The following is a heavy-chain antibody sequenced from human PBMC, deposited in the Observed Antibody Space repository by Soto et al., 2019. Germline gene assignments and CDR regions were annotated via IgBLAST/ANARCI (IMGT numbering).Heavy chain of an antibody. V-gene: IGHV4-31*03. J-gene: IGHJ5*02. CDR1: GGSISSGGYY. Sequence: QVQLQESGPGLVKPSQTLSLTCTVSGGSISSGGYYWSWIRQHPGKGLEWIGYIYYSGSTYYNPSLQSRVTISVETSKNPFSLKLSSVTAADTAVYYCARKTYYDFWSGYSPRFDPWGQGTLVTVSS. D-gene: IGHD3-3*01. CDR3: ARKTYYDFWSGYSPRFDP. CDR2: IYYSGST.